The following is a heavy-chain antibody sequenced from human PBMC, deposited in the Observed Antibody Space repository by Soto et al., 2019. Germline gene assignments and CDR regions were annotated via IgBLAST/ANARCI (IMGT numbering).Heavy chain of an antibody. D-gene: IGHD5-18*01. CDR3: ARVIQLWLRTPSPHYYYGMDV. CDR1: GFTFSSYS. CDR2: ISSSISYI. Sequence: PXVCLRLSCAACGFTFSSYSMNWVRQAPGKGLEWVSSISSSISYIYYADSVKGRFTISRDNAKNSLYLQMNSLRAEDTAVYYCARVIQLWLRTPSPHYYYGMDVWGQGTTVTVSS. J-gene: IGHJ6*02. V-gene: IGHV3-21*01.